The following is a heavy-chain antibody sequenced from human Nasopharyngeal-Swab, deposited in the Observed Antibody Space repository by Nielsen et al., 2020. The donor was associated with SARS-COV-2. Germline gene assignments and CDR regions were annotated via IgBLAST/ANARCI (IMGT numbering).Heavy chain of an antibody. V-gene: IGHV3-30*04. Sequence: GGSLSLSCAASGFTFSSYAMHWVRQAPGKGLEWVAVISYDGSNKYYADSVKGRFTISRDNSKNTLYLQMNSLRAEDTAVYYCARDLVGATYWGQGTLVTVSS. CDR2: ISYDGSNK. J-gene: IGHJ4*02. CDR1: GFTFSSYA. D-gene: IGHD1-26*01. CDR3: ARDLVGATY.